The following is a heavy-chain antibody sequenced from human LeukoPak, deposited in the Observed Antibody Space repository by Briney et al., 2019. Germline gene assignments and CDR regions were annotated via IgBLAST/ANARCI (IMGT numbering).Heavy chain of an antibody. CDR3: ARGVYIAAAQYGY. CDR1: GGSISSYY. D-gene: IGHD6-13*01. Sequence: SETLSLTCTVSGGSISSYYWNWIRQPPGKGLEWIGYIYYSGTTNYTPSLKSRVTISVDTSKNQFSLKLSSVTAADTAVYYCARGVYIAAAQYGYWGQGTLVTVSS. CDR2: IYYSGTT. J-gene: IGHJ4*02. V-gene: IGHV4-59*01.